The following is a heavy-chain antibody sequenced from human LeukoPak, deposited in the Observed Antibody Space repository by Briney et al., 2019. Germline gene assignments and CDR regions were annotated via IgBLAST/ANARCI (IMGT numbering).Heavy chain of an antibody. Sequence: GGSLRLSCAASGFTFSSYAMSWVRQAPGKGLEWVSAVSGSSDNTYYADSVKGRFTISRDNSKNMAYLQMNSLRVEDTAVYYCAKHTYGRPATYFDSWGQGTLVTVSS. D-gene: IGHD3-16*01. CDR1: GFTFSSYA. V-gene: IGHV3-23*01. J-gene: IGHJ4*02. CDR2: VSGSSDNT. CDR3: AKHTYGRPATYFDS.